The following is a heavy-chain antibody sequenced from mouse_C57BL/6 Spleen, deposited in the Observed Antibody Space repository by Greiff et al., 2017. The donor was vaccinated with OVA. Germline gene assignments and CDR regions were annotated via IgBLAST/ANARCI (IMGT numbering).Heavy chain of an antibody. CDR1: GYSFTGYF. Sequence: VQLKQSGPELVKPGDSVKISCKASGYSFTGYFMNWVMQSHGKSLEWIGRINPYNGDTFYNQKFKGKATLTVVKSSSTAHMELRSLTSEDSAVYYCARGYGSSWAWFAYWGPGTLVTVSA. D-gene: IGHD1-1*01. CDR3: ARGYGSSWAWFAY. CDR2: INPYNGDT. J-gene: IGHJ3*01. V-gene: IGHV1-20*01.